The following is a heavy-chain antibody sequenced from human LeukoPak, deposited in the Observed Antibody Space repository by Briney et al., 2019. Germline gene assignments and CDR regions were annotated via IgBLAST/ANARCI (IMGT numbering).Heavy chain of an antibody. Sequence: SETRSLTCTVSGGSISSYYWSWIRQPPGKGLEWIGYIYCSGSTNYNPSLKSRVTISVDTSKNQSSLKLSSVTAADTAVYYCARDYSGSHDYWGQGTLVTVSS. D-gene: IGHD1-26*01. V-gene: IGHV4-59*01. CDR1: GGSISSYY. CDR3: ARDYSGSHDY. J-gene: IGHJ4*02. CDR2: IYCSGST.